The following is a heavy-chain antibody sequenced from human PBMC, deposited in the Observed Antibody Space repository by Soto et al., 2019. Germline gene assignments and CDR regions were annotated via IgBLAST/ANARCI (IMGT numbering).Heavy chain of an antibody. CDR1: GGSISSSSYY. D-gene: IGHD3-3*01. J-gene: IGHJ6*03. CDR3: ARTYDFWSGFTGPLYMDV. CDR2: IYYSGST. Sequence: PSETLSLTCTVSGGSISSSSYYWGWIRQPPGKGLEWIGSIYYSGSTYYNPSLKSRVTISVDTSKNQFSLKLSSVTAADTAVYYCARTYDFWSGFTGPLYMDVWGKGTTVTVYS. V-gene: IGHV4-39*01.